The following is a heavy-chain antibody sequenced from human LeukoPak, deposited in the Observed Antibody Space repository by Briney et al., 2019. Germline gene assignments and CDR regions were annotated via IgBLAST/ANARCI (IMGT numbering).Heavy chain of an antibody. Sequence: SETLSLNCSVSGDSIRGYYWNWIRQPAGKGLEWIGRIYTSGSTDYKPSLKSRVTVSVDASKKWFSLKMTSLAAADTAVYYCARGVASVQSFWYFDLWGRGTLVTVSS. J-gene: IGHJ2*01. CDR2: IYTSGST. V-gene: IGHV4-4*07. CDR1: GDSIRGYY. D-gene: IGHD5-12*01. CDR3: ARGVASVQSFWYFDL.